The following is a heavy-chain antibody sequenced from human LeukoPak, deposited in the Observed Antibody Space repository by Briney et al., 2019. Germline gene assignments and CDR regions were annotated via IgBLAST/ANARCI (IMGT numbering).Heavy chain of an antibody. CDR3: ARFSEYSHSSVHYLDY. D-gene: IGHD3-22*01. V-gene: IGHV4-59*01. J-gene: IGHJ4*02. CDR1: GGSISSYY. CDR2: IYYSGST. Sequence: SETLSLTCTVSGGSISSYYWSWIRQPPGKGLEWIGYIYYSGSTNYNPSLKSRVTISVDTSKNQFSLKLSSVTAADTAVCYCARFSEYSHSSVHYLDYWGQGTLVSVSS.